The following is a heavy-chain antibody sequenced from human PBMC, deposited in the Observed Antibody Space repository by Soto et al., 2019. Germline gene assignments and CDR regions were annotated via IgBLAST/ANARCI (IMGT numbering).Heavy chain of an antibody. Sequence: QVQLVQSGAEVKKPGASVKVSCKASGYTFTSYAMHWVRQAPGQRLEWMGWINAGNGNTKYSQKFQGSVTITRDTTASTAYMELRSLRSEDTAVYYCARTPVVVTASAFVHQGDYGGQGTLVTVSS. J-gene: IGHJ4*02. CDR1: GYTFTSYA. CDR3: ARTPVVVTASAFVHQGDY. CDR2: INAGNGNT. V-gene: IGHV1-3*01. D-gene: IGHD2-21*02.